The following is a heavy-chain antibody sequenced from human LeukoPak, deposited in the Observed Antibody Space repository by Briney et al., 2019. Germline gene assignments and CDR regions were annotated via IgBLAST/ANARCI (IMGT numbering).Heavy chain of an antibody. Sequence: SETLSLTCTVSGGSISSSSYYWGWIRQPPGKGLEWIGSIYYSESTNYNPSLKSRVTISVDTSKNQFSLKLSSVTAADTAVYYCARAERGYSGYDPFDYWGQGTLVTVSS. CDR1: GGSISSSSYY. CDR2: IYYSEST. CDR3: ARAERGYSGYDPFDY. D-gene: IGHD5-12*01. J-gene: IGHJ4*02. V-gene: IGHV4-39*07.